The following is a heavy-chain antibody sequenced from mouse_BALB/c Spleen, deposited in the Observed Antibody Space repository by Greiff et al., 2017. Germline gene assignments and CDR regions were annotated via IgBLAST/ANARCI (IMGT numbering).Heavy chain of an antibody. D-gene: IGHD1-1*01. J-gene: IGHJ2*01. CDR1: GYTFTSYY. CDR3: ARCDYGSAYFDY. CDR2: IYPGNVNT. Sequence: QVQLQQSGPELVKPGASVRISCKASGYTFTSYYIHWVKQRPGQGLEWIGWIYPGNVNTKYNEKFKGKATLTADKSSSTAYMQLSSLTSEDSAVYFCARCDYGSAYFDYWGQGTTLTVSS. V-gene: IGHV1S56*01.